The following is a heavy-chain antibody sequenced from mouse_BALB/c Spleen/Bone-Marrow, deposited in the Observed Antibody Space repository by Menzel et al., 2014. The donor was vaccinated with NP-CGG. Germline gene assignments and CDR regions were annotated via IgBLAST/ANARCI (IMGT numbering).Heavy chain of an antibody. CDR1: GYTFTSYW. D-gene: IGHD1-2*01. CDR3: TPRLRY. Sequence: LQHPGSELVRPGASVELSCKASGYTFTSYWMHWVKQRPGQGLEWIGNIYPGSGSTNYDEKFKSKATLTVDTSSSTAYMQLSSLTSEDSAVYYCTPRLRYWGQGTTLTVSS. J-gene: IGHJ2*01. CDR2: IYPGSGST. V-gene: IGHV1S22*01.